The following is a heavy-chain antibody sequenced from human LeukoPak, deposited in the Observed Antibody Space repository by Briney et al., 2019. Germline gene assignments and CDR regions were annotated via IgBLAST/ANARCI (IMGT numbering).Heavy chain of an antibody. CDR3: AKANRYRGAMVRSTFDY. J-gene: IGHJ4*02. CDR2: ISWNSGSI. V-gene: IGHV3-9*01. D-gene: IGHD5-18*01. CDR1: GFTFDDYA. Sequence: SGRSLRLSCAASGFTFDDYAMHWVRQAPGKGLEWVSGISWNSGSIGYADSVKGRLTISRDNAKNSLYLQMNSLRAEDTALYYCAKANRYRGAMVRSTFDYWGQGTLVTVSS.